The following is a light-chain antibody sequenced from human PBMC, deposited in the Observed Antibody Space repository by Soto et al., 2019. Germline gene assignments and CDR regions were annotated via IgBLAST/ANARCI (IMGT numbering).Light chain of an antibody. Sequence: QSVLTQPASVSGSPGQSITISCSGTSSDIGSYNHVAWYQQFPGKSPKLMISEVTNRPSGVSDRFSGSKSGNTASLTISGLQAEDEADYYCSSFTSRFTFVFGTGTKVTVL. CDR2: EVT. CDR3: SSFTSRFTFV. CDR1: SSDIGSYNH. V-gene: IGLV2-14*01. J-gene: IGLJ1*01.